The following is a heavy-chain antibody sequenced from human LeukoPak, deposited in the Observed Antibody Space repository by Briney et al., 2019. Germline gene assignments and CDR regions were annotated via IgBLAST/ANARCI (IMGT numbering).Heavy chain of an antibody. D-gene: IGHD3/OR15-3a*01. J-gene: IGHJ4*02. Sequence: GGSLRLSCAASGFTFNTYPMHWVRQAPGRGLEWVGRIKRKGDDGTIDYAAPVKGRLSVSRDDSKNMLYLQMNSLKSEDTAVYYCTAGTGRSDFDYWGQGTLVTVSS. CDR3: TAGTGRSDFDY. V-gene: IGHV3-15*01. CDR1: GFTFNTYP. CDR2: IKRKGDDGTI.